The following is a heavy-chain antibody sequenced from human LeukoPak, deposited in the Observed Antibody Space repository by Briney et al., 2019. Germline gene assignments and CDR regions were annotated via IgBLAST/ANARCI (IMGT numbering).Heavy chain of an antibody. CDR3: AAGECSSTSCYPPDY. V-gene: IGHV1-58*01. CDR1: GFTFTSSA. Sequence: ASVKVSCKASGFTFTSSAVQWVRQARGQRLEWIGWIVVGSGNTNYAQKFQERVTITRDMSTSTAYMELSSLRSEDTAVYYCAAGECSSTSCYPPDYWGQGTLVTVSS. CDR2: IVVGSGNT. D-gene: IGHD2-2*01. J-gene: IGHJ4*02.